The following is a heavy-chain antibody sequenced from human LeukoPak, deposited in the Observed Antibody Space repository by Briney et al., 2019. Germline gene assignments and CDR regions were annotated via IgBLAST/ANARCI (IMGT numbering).Heavy chain of an antibody. CDR1: GGSISSSSYY. Sequence: SETLSLTCTVSGGSISSSSYYWGWIRQPPEKGLEWIGSIYYSGSTYYNPSLKSRVTISVDTSKNQFSLKLSSVTAADTAVYYCARDSIWGQGTMVTVSS. CDR2: IYYSGST. J-gene: IGHJ3*02. CDR3: ARDSI. V-gene: IGHV4-39*07.